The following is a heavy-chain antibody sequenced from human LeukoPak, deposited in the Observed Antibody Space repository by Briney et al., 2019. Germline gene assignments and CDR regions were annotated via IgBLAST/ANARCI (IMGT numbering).Heavy chain of an antibody. CDR3: ARAYCVGDCTVLHIYFDN. D-gene: IGHD2-21*02. J-gene: IGHJ4*02. Sequence: SETLSLTCTVSGGSISTYYWSWIRQPPGKGLEWIGYIYYSGSTSYNPSLKSRVTISVDTSKNQFSPKLSSVTAADTAVYYCARAYCVGDCTVLHIYFDNWGQGTLVTVSS. CDR2: IYYSGST. V-gene: IGHV4-59*01. CDR1: GGSISTYY.